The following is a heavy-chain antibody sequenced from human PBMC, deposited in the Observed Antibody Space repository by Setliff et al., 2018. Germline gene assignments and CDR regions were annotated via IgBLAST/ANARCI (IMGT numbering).Heavy chain of an antibody. V-gene: IGHV3-48*04. CDR1: GFTFSSYS. J-gene: IGHJ6*02. CDR2: ISSSSSTI. Sequence: GGSLRLSCAASGFTFSSYSMNWVRQAPGKGLEWVSYISSSSSTIYYADSVKGRFTISRDNAKNSLYLQMNSLRAEDTAVYYCARAYDSSGYYDYYYGMDVWGQGTTVTVSS. CDR3: ARAYDSSGYYDYYYGMDV. D-gene: IGHD3-22*01.